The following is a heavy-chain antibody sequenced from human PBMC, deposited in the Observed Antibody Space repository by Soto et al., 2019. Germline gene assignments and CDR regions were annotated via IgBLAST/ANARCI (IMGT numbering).Heavy chain of an antibody. CDR2: IIPIFGTA. D-gene: IGHD6-6*01. Sequence: QVQLVQSGAEVKNPGSSVKVSCKASGGTFSSYDISWVRQAPGQGLEWMGGIIPIFGTANYAQKFQGRVTITADEATSTAYMELSSLRSEDTAVYYCARGGRVHLPNPYGMDVWGQGTTVTVSS. V-gene: IGHV1-69*01. CDR3: ARGGRVHLPNPYGMDV. CDR1: GGTFSSYD. J-gene: IGHJ6*02.